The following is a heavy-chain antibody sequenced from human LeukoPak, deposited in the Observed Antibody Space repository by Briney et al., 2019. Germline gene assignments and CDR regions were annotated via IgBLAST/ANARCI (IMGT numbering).Heavy chain of an antibody. V-gene: IGHV3-7*03. CDR1: GFTFSNYW. D-gene: IGHD3-3*01. J-gene: IGHJ4*02. Sequence: GGSLRLSCAASGFTFSNYWMSWVRQAPGKGLEWVANIKQDGSEKYYVDSVRGRFTISRDNAKNSLYLQMNSLRADDTAVYYCARMYYDCWSGSYQDYWGQGTLVTVSS. CDR2: IKQDGSEK. CDR3: ARMYYDCWSGSYQDY.